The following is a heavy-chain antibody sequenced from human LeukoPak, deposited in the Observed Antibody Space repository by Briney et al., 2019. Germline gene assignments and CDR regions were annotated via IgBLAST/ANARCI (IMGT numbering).Heavy chain of an antibody. CDR2: INHSGST. J-gene: IGHJ4*02. CDR3: ARGQALYYDYIWGSYRYTGFDY. Sequence: SETLSLTCAVYGGSFSGYYWSWIRQPPGKGLEWIGEINHSGSTTYNPSLKSRVTISVDTSKNQFSLNLSSVTAADTAVYYCARGQALYYDYIWGSYRYTGFDYWGQGTLVTVSS. V-gene: IGHV4-34*01. D-gene: IGHD3-16*02. CDR1: GGSFSGYY.